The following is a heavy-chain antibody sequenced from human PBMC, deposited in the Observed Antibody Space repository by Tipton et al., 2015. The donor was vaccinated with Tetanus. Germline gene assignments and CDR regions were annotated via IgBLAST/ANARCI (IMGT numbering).Heavy chain of an antibody. D-gene: IGHD6-19*01. CDR1: GYTFNRYG. CDR3: ARDRDGGWSFDP. V-gene: IGHV1-18*01. CDR2: ISPNNGNT. Sequence: QSGAEVKKPGASVKVSCKASGYTFNRYGITWVRQAPGQGLEWMGWISPNNGNTNYAQKLQGRVTMTTDTSTSTAYMEMRSLRSDDTAVYYCARDRDGGWSFDPWGHGTLVTVSS. J-gene: IGHJ5*02.